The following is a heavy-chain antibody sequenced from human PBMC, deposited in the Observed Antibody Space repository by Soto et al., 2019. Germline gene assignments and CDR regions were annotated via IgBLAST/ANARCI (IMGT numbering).Heavy chain of an antibody. D-gene: IGHD1-1*01. V-gene: IGHV3-30*18. CDR3: AKARGRSNWVNYYGLDV. J-gene: IGHJ6*02. CDR1: GFVFRHFG. CDR2: ITYDGSYS. Sequence: QEQLVESGGGVVQSGRSLILSCVGSGFVFRHFGMHWVRQAPGKGLERGALITYDGSYSHYADVVNGRFTIARDDDKATVALQMDNLTPEDTSLYYCAKARGRSNWVNYYGLDVWGQGTTVTVSS.